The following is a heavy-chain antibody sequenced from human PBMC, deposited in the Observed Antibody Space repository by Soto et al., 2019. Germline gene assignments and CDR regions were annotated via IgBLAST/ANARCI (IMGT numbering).Heavy chain of an antibody. J-gene: IGHJ4*02. D-gene: IGHD3-22*01. CDR3: ARATDYYDSSGYLFDY. CDR2: IYYSGST. Sequence: SDPLYLTCTVSGGSISSGDYYWSWIRQPPGKGLEWIGYIYYSGSTYYNPSLKSRVTISVNTSKNQFSLKLSSVTAADTAVYYWARATDYYDSSGYLFDYWGQGTLVTVSS. CDR1: GGSISSGDYY. V-gene: IGHV4-30-4*02.